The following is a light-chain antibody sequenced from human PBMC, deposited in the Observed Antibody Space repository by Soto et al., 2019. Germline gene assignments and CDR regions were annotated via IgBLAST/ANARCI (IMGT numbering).Light chain of an antibody. J-gene: IGLJ3*02. CDR3: SSYASDSTRV. CDR2: EVI. V-gene: IGLV2-14*01. CDR1: SSDVGGYND. Sequence: QSALTQPASVSGSPGQSITISCTGSSSDVGGYNDVSWYQQHPGKAPNLLIYEVINRPSGVSNRFSGSKSGNSASLTISGLQAEDEADYYCSSYASDSTRVFGGGTKVTVL.